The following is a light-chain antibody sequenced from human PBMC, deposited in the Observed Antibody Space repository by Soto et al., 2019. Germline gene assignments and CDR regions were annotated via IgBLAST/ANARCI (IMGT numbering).Light chain of an antibody. CDR3: QQYGSSPRT. Sequence: EIVLTQSPATLSLSPGERATLSCRASQSVSSYLAWYQQKPGQAPRLLIYGASTRATGIPARFSVSGSGTDFTLTISRLEPEDFAVYYCQQYGSSPRTFGQGTKVDIK. V-gene: IGKV3-20*01. CDR1: QSVSSY. J-gene: IGKJ1*01. CDR2: GAS.